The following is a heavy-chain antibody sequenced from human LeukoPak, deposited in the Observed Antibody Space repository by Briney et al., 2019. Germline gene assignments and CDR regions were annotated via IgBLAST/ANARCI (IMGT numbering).Heavy chain of an antibody. CDR1: GFTFSSYS. V-gene: IGHV3-23*01. D-gene: IGHD1-26*01. Sequence: GGSLRLSCAASGFTFSSYSMSWVRQAPGKGLQWVSDINDNGDTTFYADSVKGRFTISRDKSKNTLYLQMNSLRADDTAVYFCAKKVGGSPGVFFDYWGQGTLVTVSS. J-gene: IGHJ4*02. CDR2: INDNGDTT. CDR3: AKKVGGSPGVFFDY.